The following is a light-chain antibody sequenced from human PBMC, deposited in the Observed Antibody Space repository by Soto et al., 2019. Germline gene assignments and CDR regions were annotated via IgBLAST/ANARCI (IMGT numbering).Light chain of an antibody. CDR3: QVWDSPSGHYV. CDR2: DDT. J-gene: IGLJ1*01. Sequence: SYELTQPPSVSVAPGQTATITCGGDDIVVKSVHWYHQKPGQAPVLVVYDDTARPSGTPERLSGSNVGNTATLTISRVEAGDEADFYCQVWDSPSGHYVFGSGTKVTVL. V-gene: IGLV3-21*02. CDR1: DIVVKS.